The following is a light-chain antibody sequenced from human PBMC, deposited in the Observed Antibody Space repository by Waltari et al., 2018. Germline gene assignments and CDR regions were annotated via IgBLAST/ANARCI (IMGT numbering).Light chain of an antibody. V-gene: IGLV2-14*03. CDR2: DVS. J-gene: IGLJ3*02. Sequence: QSALTQPASVSGSPGQSITISCTGTSSDFGGYAYVSWYQQHPGKAPKLMIYDVSNRPSGVSNRFSGSKSGNTASLTISGLQAEDEADYYCSSYTSISACVLFGGGTKLTVL. CDR3: SSYTSISACVL. CDR1: SSDFGGYAY.